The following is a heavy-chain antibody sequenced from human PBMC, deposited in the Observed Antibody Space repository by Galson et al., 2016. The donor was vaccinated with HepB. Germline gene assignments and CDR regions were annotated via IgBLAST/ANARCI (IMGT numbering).Heavy chain of an antibody. J-gene: IGHJ6*02. CDR2: ISLSGST. CDR1: GGSFSGYS. V-gene: IGHV4-34*01. D-gene: IGHD2-2*02. CDR3: ARERGYCSSNTCYRGYYYGMDV. Sequence: SETLSLTCAVYGGSFSGYSWSWIRQPPGEGLEWIGEISLSGSTNYIPSLKSRPTISVDTSKNQLSLKLTSVTAADTAVYYCARERGYCSSNTCYRGYYYGMDVWGQGATVTVSS.